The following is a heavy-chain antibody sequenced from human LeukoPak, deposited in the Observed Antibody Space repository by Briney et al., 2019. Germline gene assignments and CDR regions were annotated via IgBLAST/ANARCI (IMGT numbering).Heavy chain of an antibody. CDR3: ARDWGDYSIQYYFDY. CDR2: ISYDGSNE. D-gene: IGHD4-11*01. V-gene: IGHV3-30*03. Sequence: PGGSLRLSCAASGFTVSSNYMSWVRQAPGKGLEWVAIISYDGSNEYYADSVKGRFTISRDNSKNTLYLQMNSLRAADTAVYYCARDWGDYSIQYYFDYRGQGTLVTVSS. J-gene: IGHJ4*02. CDR1: GFTVSSNY.